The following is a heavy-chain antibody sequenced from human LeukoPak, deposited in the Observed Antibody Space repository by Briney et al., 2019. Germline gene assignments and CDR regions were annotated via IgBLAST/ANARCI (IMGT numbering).Heavy chain of an antibody. V-gene: IGHV4-39*01. CDR3: ARRYYYDRSGYYYHYDY. CDR1: GGSISSNNYY. Sequence: PSETLSRTCTVSGGSISSNNYYWGWIRQPPGKGLEWIGTISYSGSTYYNPSLKSRVTISVDTSTNQFSLKLSSVTAADTAVYYCARRYYYDRSGYYYHYDYWGQGTLVTVSS. D-gene: IGHD3-22*01. J-gene: IGHJ4*02. CDR2: ISYSGST.